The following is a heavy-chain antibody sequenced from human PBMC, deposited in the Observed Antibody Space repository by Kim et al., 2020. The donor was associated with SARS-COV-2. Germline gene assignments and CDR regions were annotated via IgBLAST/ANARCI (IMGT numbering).Heavy chain of an antibody. V-gene: IGHV1-18*01. Sequence: ASVKVSCKASGYTFTSYGISWVRQAPGQGLEWMGWISAYNGNTNYAQKLQGRVTMTTDTSTSTAYMELRSLRSDDTAVYYCARVEGGIVATTWGNWFDPWGQGTLVTVSS. J-gene: IGHJ5*02. CDR2: ISAYNGNT. D-gene: IGHD5-12*01. CDR3: ARVEGGIVATTWGNWFDP. CDR1: GYTFTSYG.